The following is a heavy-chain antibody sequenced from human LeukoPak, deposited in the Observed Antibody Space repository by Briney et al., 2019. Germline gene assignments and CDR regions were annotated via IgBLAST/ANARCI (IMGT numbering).Heavy chain of an antibody. CDR2: IIPILGIA. V-gene: IGHV1-69*04. CDR3: ARSSIAVAGSPGDY. CDR1: GGTFSSYA. Sequence: SVKVSCKSSGGTFSSYAISWVRQAPGQGLEWMGRIIPILGIANYAQKFQGRVTITADKSTSTAYMELSSLRSEDTAVYYCARSSIAVAGSPGDYWGQGTLVTVSS. J-gene: IGHJ4*02. D-gene: IGHD6-19*01.